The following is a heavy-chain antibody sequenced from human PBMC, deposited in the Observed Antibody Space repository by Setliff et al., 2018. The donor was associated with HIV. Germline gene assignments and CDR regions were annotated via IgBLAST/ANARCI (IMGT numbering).Heavy chain of an antibody. D-gene: IGHD1-26*01. CDR3: ARDRYSGSSTDY. V-gene: IGHV3-64*04. CDR2: ISSNGGST. CDR1: GFTFSSYA. Sequence: PGGSLRLSCSASGFTFSSYAMHWVRQAPGKGLEYVSAISSNGGSTYYADSVKGRFTISRDNSKNTLYLQMNSLRAEDTALYYCARDRYSGSSTDYWGQGTLVTVSS. J-gene: IGHJ4*02.